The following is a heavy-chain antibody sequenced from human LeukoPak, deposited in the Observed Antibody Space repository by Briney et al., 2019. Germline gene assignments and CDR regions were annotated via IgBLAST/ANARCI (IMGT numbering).Heavy chain of an antibody. Sequence: ASVKVSCKASGYTFTGYYMHWVRQAPGQGLEWMGWINPNSGGTNYAQKFQGRVTMTRDMSISTAYMELSRLRSDDTAVYYCARAYSSSWYSYYGMDVWGQGTTVTVSS. J-gene: IGHJ6*02. CDR3: ARAYSSSWYSYYGMDV. D-gene: IGHD6-13*01. CDR1: GYTFTGYY. CDR2: INPNSGGT. V-gene: IGHV1-2*02.